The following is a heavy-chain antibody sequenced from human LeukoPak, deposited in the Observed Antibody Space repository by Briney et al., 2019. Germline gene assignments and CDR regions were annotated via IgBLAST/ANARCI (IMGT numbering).Heavy chain of an antibody. J-gene: IGHJ3*02. CDR2: ISAYNGNT. CDR1: GYTFTSYG. CDR3: ARGFIPSPYPSAFDI. V-gene: IGHV1-18*01. D-gene: IGHD2-21*01. Sequence: ASVKVSCKASGYTFTSYGISWVRQAPGQGLEWMGWISAYNGNTNYAQKLQGRVTMTTDRSTSTAYMELRSLRSDDTAVYYCARGFIPSPYPSAFDIWGQGTMVTVSS.